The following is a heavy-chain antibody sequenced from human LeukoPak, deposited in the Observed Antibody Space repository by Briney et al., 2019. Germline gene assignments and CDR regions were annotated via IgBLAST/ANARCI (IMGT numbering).Heavy chain of an antibody. D-gene: IGHD3-16*01. Sequence: GGSLRLSCAASGFSFGVHAMTWVRQAPGKGPEWVATIGGPAETFYADSVKGRFIISRDNSRNSFYLQMNSLRAEDSALYYCAKDWTSHNGVYDCLDFWGQGTQVTVSS. CDR3: AKDWTSHNGVYDCLDF. CDR2: IGGPAET. CDR1: GFSFGVHA. V-gene: IGHV3-23*01. J-gene: IGHJ4*02.